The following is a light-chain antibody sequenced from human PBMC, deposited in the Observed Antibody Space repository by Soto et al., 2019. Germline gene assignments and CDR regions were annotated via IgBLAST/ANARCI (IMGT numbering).Light chain of an antibody. J-gene: IGKJ2*01. Sequence: DIVMTQSPLSLPVTPGAPASISCRSSQSLLHSNGYNFLDWYLQKPGQSPQLLIYLGSNRASGVPDRFSGSGSCTDFTLKISRVEAEDVGVYYCMQALQTPPYTFGQGTKLEIK. V-gene: IGKV2-28*01. CDR3: MQALQTPPYT. CDR1: QSLLHSNGYNF. CDR2: LGS.